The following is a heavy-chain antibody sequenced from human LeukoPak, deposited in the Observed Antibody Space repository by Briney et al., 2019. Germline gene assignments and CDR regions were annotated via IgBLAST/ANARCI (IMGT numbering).Heavy chain of an antibody. CDR3: ARDFGWLSGFDN. J-gene: IGHJ4*02. CDR1: GFTFSSYA. V-gene: IGHV3-30-3*01. D-gene: IGHD3-9*01. CDR2: ISYDGTNK. Sequence: GGSLRLSCAASGFTFSSYAIHWVRQAPGKGLEWVAIISYDGTNKYYADSVRGRFTISRDNSKNTLYLQMNSLGAEDTAVYYCARDFGWLSGFDNWGQGTLVTVSS.